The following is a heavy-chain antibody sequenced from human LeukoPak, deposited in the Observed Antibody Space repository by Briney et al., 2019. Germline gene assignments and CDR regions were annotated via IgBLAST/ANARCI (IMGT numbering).Heavy chain of an antibody. D-gene: IGHD2-15*01. CDR3: AARRNLFGGYALDY. J-gene: IGHJ4*01. CDR2: VYFCWST. V-gene: IGHV4-59*01. CDR1: GGPLSSYY. Sequence: WETLSHTCTVSGGPLSSYYWSWIRQPPGKGLDGVGYVYFCWSTNHNPPLQSRVTISVDTHMNQSSLTLSSVTAADAAVCLFAARRNLFGGYALDYWGQGTLVTVSS.